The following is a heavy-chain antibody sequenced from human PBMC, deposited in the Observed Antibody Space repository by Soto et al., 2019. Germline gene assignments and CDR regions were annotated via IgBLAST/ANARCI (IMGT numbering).Heavy chain of an antibody. Sequence: GGSLRLSCAASGFTFSSYAMSWVRQAPGKGLEWVSAISGSGGSTYYADSVKGRFTISRDNSKNTLYLQMNSLRAEDTAVYYCAKDRAKCGGDCYSAEYFQHWGQGTLVTVSS. J-gene: IGHJ1*01. CDR1: GFTFSSYA. V-gene: IGHV3-23*01. D-gene: IGHD2-21*02. CDR3: AKDRAKCGGDCYSAEYFQH. CDR2: ISGSGGST.